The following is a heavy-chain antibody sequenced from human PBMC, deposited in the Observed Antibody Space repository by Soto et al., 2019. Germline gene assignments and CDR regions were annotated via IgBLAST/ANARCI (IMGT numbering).Heavy chain of an antibody. Sequence: EVQLVESGGGLVQPGESLTLSCAASGFTLSGSAVHWVRQASGKGLEWVGRIRSKTHNYATDYIASVKGRFTMSRDHSNNTAYRQMNGPKTADTAVYYCTRSGERYSFGYWGQGTLVTVPS. J-gene: IGHJ4*02. CDR1: GFTLSGSA. CDR2: IRSKTHNYAT. D-gene: IGHD4-17*01. V-gene: IGHV3-73*02. CDR3: TRSGERYSFGY.